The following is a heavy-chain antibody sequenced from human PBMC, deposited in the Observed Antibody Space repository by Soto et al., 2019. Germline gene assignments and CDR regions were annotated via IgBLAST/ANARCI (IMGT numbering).Heavy chain of an antibody. CDR2: IYHSGST. Sequence: PSETLSLTCAVSGGSISSSNWWSWVRQPPGKGLEWIGEIYHSGSTNYNPSLKSRVTISVDKSKNQFSLKLSSVTAADTAVYYCARGGATTYYYYGRDVWGQGTTVTVSS. CDR3: ARGGATTYYYYGRDV. V-gene: IGHV4-4*02. D-gene: IGHD1-26*01. J-gene: IGHJ6*02. CDR1: GGSISSSNW.